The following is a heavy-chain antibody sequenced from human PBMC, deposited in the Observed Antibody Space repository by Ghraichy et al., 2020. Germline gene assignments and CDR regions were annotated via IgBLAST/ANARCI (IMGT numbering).Heavy chain of an antibody. D-gene: IGHD6-13*01. V-gene: IGHV3-48*04. J-gene: IGHJ4*02. CDR2: ISSSSTI. CDR3: ARDLDPYSSSWYAPSQPVDY. CDR1: GFTFSSYS. Sequence: GGSLRLSCAASGFTFSSYSMNWVRQAPGKGLEWVSYISSSSTIYYADSVKGRFTISRDNAKNSLYLQMNSLRAEDTAVYYCARDLDPYSSSWYAPSQPVDYWGQGTLVTVSS.